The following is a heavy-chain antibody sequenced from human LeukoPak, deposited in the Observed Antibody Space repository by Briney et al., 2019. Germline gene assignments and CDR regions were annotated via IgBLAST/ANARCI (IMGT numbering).Heavy chain of an antibody. V-gene: IGHV4-34*01. Sequence: SETLSLTCAVYGGSFSGYYWSWIRQPPGKGLEWIGEINHSGSTNYNPSLKSRVTISVDTSKNQFSLKLSSVTAADTAVYYCAREKKALLWFGLIDYWGQGTLVTVSS. CDR3: AREKKALLWFGLIDY. J-gene: IGHJ4*02. CDR1: GGSFSGYY. D-gene: IGHD3-10*01. CDR2: INHSGST.